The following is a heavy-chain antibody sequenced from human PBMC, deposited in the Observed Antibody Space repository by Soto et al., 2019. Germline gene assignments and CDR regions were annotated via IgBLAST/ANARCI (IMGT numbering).Heavy chain of an antibody. J-gene: IGHJ3*02. CDR2: ISAYNGNT. D-gene: IGHD2-2*01. V-gene: IGHV1-18*01. CDR3: ARLSVVVPAAIDYDAFDI. Sequence: ASVKVSCKASGYTFTSYGISWVRQAPGQGLEWMGWISAYNGNTNYAQKLQGRVTMTTDTSTSTAYMELRSLRSDDTAVYYCARLSVVVPAAIDYDAFDIWGQGTMVT. CDR1: GYTFTSYG.